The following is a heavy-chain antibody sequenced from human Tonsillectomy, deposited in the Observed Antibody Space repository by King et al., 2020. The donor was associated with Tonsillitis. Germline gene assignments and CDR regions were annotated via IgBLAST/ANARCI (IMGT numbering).Heavy chain of an antibody. CDR2: ISSSSRYI. CDR3: AKGAGFISAYDWSGYYYVMAV. J-gene: IGHJ6*02. V-gene: IGHV3-21*01. D-gene: IGHD5-12*01. CDR1: GFTFSSYS. Sequence: VQLVESGGGLVKPGGSLRLSCAASGFTFSSYSMNWVRQAPGKGLEWVSSISSSSRYIYYADSVKGRVTISRDNAKNSLYLQMNSLRAEDTAVYYCAKGAGFISAYDWSGYYYVMAVWGRGTTVTVSS.